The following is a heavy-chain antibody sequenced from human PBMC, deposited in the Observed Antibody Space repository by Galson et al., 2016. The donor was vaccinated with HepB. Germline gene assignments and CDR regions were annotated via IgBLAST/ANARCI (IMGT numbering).Heavy chain of an antibody. CDR3: AKDIRAAVYGMNV. V-gene: IGHV3-43*01. D-gene: IGHD6-25*01. Sequence: SLILSCAVSGFTFDDYTMHWVRQAPGKGIEWVALINWDGGSAYYADSVKGRFNISRDNSKGSLYLQMNRLTFEDTALYYCAKDIRAAVYGMNVWGRGTQSPSP. J-gene: IGHJ6*02. CDR2: INWDGGSA. CDR1: GFTFDDYT.